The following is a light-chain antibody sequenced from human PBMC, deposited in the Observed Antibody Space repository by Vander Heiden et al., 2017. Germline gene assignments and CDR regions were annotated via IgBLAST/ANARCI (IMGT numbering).Light chain of an antibody. CDR1: QSRFYASNIQSR. Sequence: DIVMTQSPDSLAVSLGERATINCKSSQSRFYASNIQSRLAWYQQKPGQPPKLLIYWASTRQSGVPDRFSGSGSGTDFTLTISSLQAEDVAVYYCQQYYSSPWTFGQGTKVEIK. CDR2: WAS. CDR3: QQYYSSPWT. J-gene: IGKJ1*01. V-gene: IGKV4-1*01.